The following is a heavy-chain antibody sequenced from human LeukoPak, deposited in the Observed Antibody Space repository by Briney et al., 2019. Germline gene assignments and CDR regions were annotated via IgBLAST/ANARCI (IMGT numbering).Heavy chain of an antibody. Sequence: GGSLRLSCAASGFIFNTFEVNWVRQTPEKGPEWVSYITSSGDNMYYSDSVRGRFTTSRDNAKNSLYLQMNSLRAEDTAVYYCARDPPAYTVTTYFDYWGQGTLVTVSS. CDR1: GFIFNTFE. D-gene: IGHD4-11*01. CDR2: ITSSGDNM. CDR3: ARDPPAYTVTTYFDY. J-gene: IGHJ4*02. V-gene: IGHV3-48*03.